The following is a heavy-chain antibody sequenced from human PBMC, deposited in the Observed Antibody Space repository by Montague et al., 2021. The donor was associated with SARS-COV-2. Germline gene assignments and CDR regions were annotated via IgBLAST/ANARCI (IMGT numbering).Heavy chain of an antibody. J-gene: IGHJ4*02. Sequence: VKPPQTLTLTCTFSGFSLSTSGMCVSWIRQPPGKALEWLALIDWDDDKYYSTSLKTRLTISKDTSKNQVVLTMTNMDPVDTATYYCARIRDYDILTGSYSGFDYWGQGTLVTVSS. CDR3: ARIRDYDILTGSYSGFDY. D-gene: IGHD3-9*01. CDR2: IDWDDDK. V-gene: IGHV2-70*01. CDR1: GFSLSTSGMC.